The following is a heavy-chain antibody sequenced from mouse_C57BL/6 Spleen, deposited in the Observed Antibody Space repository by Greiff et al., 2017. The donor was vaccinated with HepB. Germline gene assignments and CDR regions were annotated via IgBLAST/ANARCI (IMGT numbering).Heavy chain of an antibody. CDR2: ISGGGGNT. D-gene: IGHD4-1*01. Sequence: DVMLVESGGGLVKPGGSLKLSCAASGFTFSSYTMSWVRQTPEKRLEWVATISGGGGNTYYPDSVKGRFTISRDNAKNTLYLQMSSLRSEDTALYYCARQLTGTYFDVWGTGTTVTVSS. J-gene: IGHJ1*03. CDR1: GFTFSSYT. V-gene: IGHV5-9*01. CDR3: ARQLTGTYFDV.